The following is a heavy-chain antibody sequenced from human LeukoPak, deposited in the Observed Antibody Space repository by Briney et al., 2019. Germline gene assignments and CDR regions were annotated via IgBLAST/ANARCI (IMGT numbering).Heavy chain of an antibody. Sequence: SETLSLTCSVSGGSINSNSHHWDWIRQAPGKGLEWIGNIYYSGTTSYNPSLKSRVTISVDTSKNQFSLRLSSVTAADTAVYYCARRGDILTDYAFDYWGRGTLVTVSS. CDR1: GGSINSNSHH. D-gene: IGHD3-9*01. CDR2: IYYSGTT. J-gene: IGHJ4*02. V-gene: IGHV4-39*01. CDR3: ARRGDILTDYAFDY.